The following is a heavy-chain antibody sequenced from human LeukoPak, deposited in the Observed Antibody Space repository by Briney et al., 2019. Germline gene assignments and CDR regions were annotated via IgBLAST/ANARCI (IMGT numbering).Heavy chain of an antibody. CDR2: IYYSGST. CDR3: ASVARGRYCSGGSCSNY. Sequence: SETLSLTCTVSGGSISSGGYYWSWIRQHPGKGLEWIGYIYYSGSTYYNPSLKSRVTISVNTSKNQFSLKLSSVTAADTAVYYCASVARGRYCSGGSCSNYWGQGTLVTVSS. D-gene: IGHD2-15*01. V-gene: IGHV4-31*03. J-gene: IGHJ4*02. CDR1: GGSISSGGYY.